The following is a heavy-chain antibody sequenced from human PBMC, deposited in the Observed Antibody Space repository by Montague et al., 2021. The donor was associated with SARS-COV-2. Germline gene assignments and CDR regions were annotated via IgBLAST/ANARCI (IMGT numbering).Heavy chain of an antibody. J-gene: IGHJ3*01. CDR3: ARDLYWAFDA. Sequence: CAISGDSVSSNIAAWNWIRQSPSRGLEWLGRTKYTSTRYETYAVSVQSRITITADTSKNQFSLLLNSVTPEDTAVYYCARDLYWAFDAWGLGTTVTVSA. CDR1: GDSVSSNIAA. CDR2: TKYTSTRYE. V-gene: IGHV6-1*01. D-gene: IGHD2-8*02.